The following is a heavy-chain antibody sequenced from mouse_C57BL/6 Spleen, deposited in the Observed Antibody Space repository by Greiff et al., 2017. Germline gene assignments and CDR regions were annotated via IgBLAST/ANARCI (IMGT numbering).Heavy chain of an antibody. J-gene: IGHJ4*01. Sequence: EVHLVESGGGLVKPGGSLTLSCAASGFTFSSYTMSWVRQTPEKRLEWVATISGGGGNTYYPDSVKGRFTISRDNAKNTLYLRMSSLGSEDTALYYCARPFFGAMDYWGQGTSVTVSS. CDR1: GFTFSSYT. CDR2: ISGGGGNT. CDR3: ARPFFGAMDY. V-gene: IGHV5-9*01.